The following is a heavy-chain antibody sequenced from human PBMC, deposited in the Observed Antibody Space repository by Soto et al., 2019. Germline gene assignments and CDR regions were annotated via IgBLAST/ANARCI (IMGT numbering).Heavy chain of an antibody. V-gene: IGHV1-69*13. CDR2: IIPIFGTA. CDR1: GGTFSSYA. CDR3: ARVMNRGVKNYYGMDV. Sequence: SVKVSGKASGGTFSSYAISWVRQAPGQGLEWMGGIIPIFGTANYAQKFQGRVTITADESTSTAYMELSSLRSEDTAVYYCARVMNRGVKNYYGMDVWGQGTTVTVSS. D-gene: IGHD3-10*01. J-gene: IGHJ6*02.